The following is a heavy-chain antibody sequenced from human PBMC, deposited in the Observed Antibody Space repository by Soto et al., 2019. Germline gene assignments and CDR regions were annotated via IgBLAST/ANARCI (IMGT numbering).Heavy chain of an antibody. Sequence: SETLSLTCTVSGGSISSGDYYWSWVRQPPGKGLEWIGEIYHSGSTNYNPSLKSRVTISVDTSKNQFSLKLSSVTAADTAVYYCARHTPAISISDHWGQGTLVTVSS. J-gene: IGHJ4*02. CDR3: ARHTPAISISDH. D-gene: IGHD2-15*01. CDR1: GGSISSGDYY. V-gene: IGHV4-39*01. CDR2: IYHSGST.